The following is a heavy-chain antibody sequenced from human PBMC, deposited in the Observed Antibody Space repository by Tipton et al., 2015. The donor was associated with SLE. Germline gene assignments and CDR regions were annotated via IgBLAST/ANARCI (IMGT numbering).Heavy chain of an antibody. CDR1: GFTFSDYY. Sequence: SLRLSCAASGFTFSDYYMSWIRQAPGKGLEWVSYNGSSGSTIYYADSVKGQFTISRDNAKNSLYLQMNSLRAEDTAVYYCVRLNRVLDAFDIWGQGTMVTVSS. J-gene: IGHJ3*02. CDR2: NGSSGSTI. CDR3: VRLNRVLDAFDI. V-gene: IGHV3-11*01. D-gene: IGHD1-14*01.